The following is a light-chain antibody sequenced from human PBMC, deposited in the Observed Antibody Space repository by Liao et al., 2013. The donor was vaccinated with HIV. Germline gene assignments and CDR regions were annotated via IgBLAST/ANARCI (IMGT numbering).Light chain of an antibody. CDR3: QAWDRGMGV. CDR2: EDD. Sequence: SYEMTQPPSVSVSPGQTATITCSGDKLGDKFASWYQQKPGQSPVLVISEDDKRPSGIPERFSGSNSGNTATLTISGAQAMDEGDYYCQAWDRGMGVFGTGTKVTVL. J-gene: IGLJ1*01. V-gene: IGLV3-1*01. CDR1: KLGDKF.